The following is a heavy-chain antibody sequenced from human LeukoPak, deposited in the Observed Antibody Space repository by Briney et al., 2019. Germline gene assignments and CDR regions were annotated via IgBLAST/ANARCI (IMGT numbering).Heavy chain of an antibody. CDR1: GASIRTYH. CDR3: ARLNKPGGSRRDFDC. J-gene: IGHJ4*02. CDR2: IYDSGYT. D-gene: IGHD4-23*01. Sequence: SETLSLTCTVSGASIRTYHWSWSRQSPGKGLEWTASIYDSGYTNYSPSLKSRTTISVDTSNNQFSLRLTSVTAADTAVYYCARLNKPGGSRRDFDCWGQGTLVTVSS. V-gene: IGHV4-59*08.